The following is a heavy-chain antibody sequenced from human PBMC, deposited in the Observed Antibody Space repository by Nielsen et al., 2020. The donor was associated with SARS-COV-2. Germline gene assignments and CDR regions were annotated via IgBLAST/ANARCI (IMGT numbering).Heavy chain of an antibody. D-gene: IGHD3-16*02. CDR2: ISWNSGSI. V-gene: IGHV3-9*01. CDR3: AKDMGPVIRYFDL. Sequence: GGSLRLSCAASGFTFDDYAMHWVRQAPGKGLEWVSGISWNSGSIGYADSVKGRFTISRDNAKNSLYLQMNSLRAEDTALYYCAKDMGPVIRYFDLWGRGTLVTVSS. J-gene: IGHJ2*01. CDR1: GFTFDDYA.